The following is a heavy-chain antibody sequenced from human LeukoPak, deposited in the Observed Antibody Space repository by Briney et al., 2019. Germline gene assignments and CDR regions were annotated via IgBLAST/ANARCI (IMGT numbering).Heavy chain of an antibody. J-gene: IGHJ3*02. CDR1: GFTLSTYW. Sequence: PGGSLRLSCAASGFTLSTYWMSWVRQAPGKGLGWVANIKEDGSQKFYVDSVKGRFNISRDNAKNSLYLQMSSLRVEDTAVYYCAREKILTTYSAFDIWGQGTLVTVSS. CDR3: AREKILTTYSAFDI. V-gene: IGHV3-7*01. CDR2: IKEDGSQK. D-gene: IGHD3-9*01.